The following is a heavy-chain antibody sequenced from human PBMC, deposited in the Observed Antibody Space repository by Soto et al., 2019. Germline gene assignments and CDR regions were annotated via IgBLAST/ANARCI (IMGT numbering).Heavy chain of an antibody. V-gene: IGHV1-2*04. J-gene: IGHJ3*02. Sequence: ASVKVSCTASGYTFTGYYMHWVRQAPGQGLEWMGWINPNSGGTNYAQKFQGWVTMTRDTSISTAYMELSRLRSDDTAVYYCARYSSSWPVDDAFDIWGQGTMVTVSS. D-gene: IGHD6-13*01. CDR3: ARYSSSWPVDDAFDI. CDR1: GYTFTGYY. CDR2: INPNSGGT.